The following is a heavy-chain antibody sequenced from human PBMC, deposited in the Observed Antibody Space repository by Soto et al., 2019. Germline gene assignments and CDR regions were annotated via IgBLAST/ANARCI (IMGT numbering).Heavy chain of an antibody. CDR3: ARALPSYYYYGMDV. Sequence: SETLSLTCTVSGGSVSSGGYYWSWIRQHPGKGLEWIGYISYSGSTYYNPSLKSRPTISVDTSKNQFSLKLSSATAADTAVYYCARALPSYYYYGMDVWGQGTTVTVSS. CDR1: GGSVSSGGYY. J-gene: IGHJ6*02. V-gene: IGHV4-31*03. CDR2: ISYSGST.